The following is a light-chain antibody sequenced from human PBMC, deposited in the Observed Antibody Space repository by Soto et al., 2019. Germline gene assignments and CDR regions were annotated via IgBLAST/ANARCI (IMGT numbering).Light chain of an antibody. V-gene: IGLV2-14*01. Sequence: QSVLTQPASVSGSPGQSITISCTGTSSDGGGYNYVSWYQQHPGKAPKFMIYDVSNRPSGVSNRFSGSKSGNTASLTISGLQAEDEADYYCCSYTTSNTRQIVFGTGTKLTVL. CDR2: DVS. J-gene: IGLJ1*01. CDR1: SSDGGGYNY. CDR3: CSYTTSNTRQIV.